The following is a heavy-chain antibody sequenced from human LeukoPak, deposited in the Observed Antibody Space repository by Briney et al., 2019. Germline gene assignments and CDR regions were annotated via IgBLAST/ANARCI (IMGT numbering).Heavy chain of an antibody. J-gene: IGHJ3*02. CDR3: AKEIDTLGTNAFDI. D-gene: IGHD2-15*01. CDR1: GFRFDDFA. Sequence: GVSLRLSCAASGFRFDDFAMHWVRQSPGKGLEWVSLVSAGGAKSYYAESVRGRFTISRDNSKNSLYLQMNTLRSEDTAFYYCAKEIDTLGTNAFDIWGHGTLVTVSS. V-gene: IGHV3-43*02. CDR2: VSAGGAKS.